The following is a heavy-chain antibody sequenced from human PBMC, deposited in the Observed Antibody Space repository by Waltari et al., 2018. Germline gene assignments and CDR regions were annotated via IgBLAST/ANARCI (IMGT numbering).Heavy chain of an antibody. CDR1: GYTFTRYY. Sequence: QVQLVQSGAEVKKPGASVKVSCQASGYTFTRYYMHWVRPAPGQGLEWMGWINPNSGGTNYAQKFQGRVTMTRDTSISTAYMELSRLRSDDTAVYYCARDRGVVVAATYYFDYWGQGTLVTVSS. D-gene: IGHD2-15*01. CDR3: ARDRGVVVAATYYFDY. CDR2: INPNSGGT. V-gene: IGHV1-2*02. J-gene: IGHJ4*02.